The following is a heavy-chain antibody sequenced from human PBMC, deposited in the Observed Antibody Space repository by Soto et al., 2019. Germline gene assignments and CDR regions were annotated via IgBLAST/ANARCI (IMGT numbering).Heavy chain of an antibody. J-gene: IGHJ4*02. CDR1: GFTFSRYG. CDR3: ASSGSPGSWGSFDF. V-gene: IGHV3-30*03. CDR2: ISYDGRDK. D-gene: IGHD2-15*01. Sequence: QVQLVESGGGVVQPGRSLRLSCAASGFTFSRYGMHWVRQAPGKGLEWVAVISYDGRDKFYADSVKGRFTISRDTSKNTLYLQMNTLLPEDTAVYYCASSGSPGSWGSFDFWGQGTLVTVA.